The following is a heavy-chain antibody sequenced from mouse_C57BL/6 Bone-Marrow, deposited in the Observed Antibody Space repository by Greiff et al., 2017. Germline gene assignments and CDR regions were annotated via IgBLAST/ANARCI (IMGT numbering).Heavy chain of an antibody. CDR2: IDPSDSYT. Sequence: QVQLQQPGAELVKPGASVKLSCKASGYTFTSYWMQWVKQRPGQGLEWIGEIDPSDSYTNYNQKFKGKATLTVDTSSSTAYMQLSSLTSEDSAVYYCARGATPPGVDYWGQGTSVTVSS. V-gene: IGHV1-50*01. J-gene: IGHJ4*01. CDR1: GYTFTSYW. D-gene: IGHD3-1*01. CDR3: ARGATPPGVDY.